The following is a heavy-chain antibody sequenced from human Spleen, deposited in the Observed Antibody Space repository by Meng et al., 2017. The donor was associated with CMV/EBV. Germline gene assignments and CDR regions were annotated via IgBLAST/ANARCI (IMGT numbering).Heavy chain of an antibody. CDR3: AKAGRGYYDSSGYCDY. V-gene: IGHV3-23*01. Sequence: FTLSNYAMSWVRQAPGKGLDWVSTISATGGTTYYADSVKGRFTISRDNSKNALYLKMNSLRAEDTAVYFCAKAGRGYYDSSGYCDYWGQGTLVTVSS. D-gene: IGHD3-22*01. CDR2: ISATGGTT. CDR1: FTLSNYA. J-gene: IGHJ4*02.